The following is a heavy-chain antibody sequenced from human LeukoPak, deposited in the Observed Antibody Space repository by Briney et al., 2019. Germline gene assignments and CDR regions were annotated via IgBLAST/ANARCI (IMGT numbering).Heavy chain of an antibody. J-gene: IGHJ4*02. CDR1: GFTFSSNF. CDR3: VKSPRGAVWYYFDY. D-gene: IGHD3-10*01. V-gene: IGHV3-9*03. Sequence: PGGSLRLSCAASGFTFSSNFMSWVRQAPGKGLEWVSGISWNSGTIKYADSVEGRFTISRDNAKSSLFLQINSLRADDMALYYCVKSPRGAVWYYFDYWGQGTLVTVAS. CDR2: ISWNSGTI.